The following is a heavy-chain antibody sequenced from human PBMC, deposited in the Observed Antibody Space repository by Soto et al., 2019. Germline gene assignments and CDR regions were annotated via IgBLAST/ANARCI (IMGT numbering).Heavy chain of an antibody. CDR2: IWYDGSNK. D-gene: IGHD4-17*01. J-gene: IGHJ4*02. CDR3: ARDGPDYGDYCFDY. V-gene: IGHV3-33*01. Sequence: QVQLVESGGGVVQPGRSLRLSCAASGFTFSSYGMHWVRQAPGKGLEWVAVIWYDGSNKYYADSVKGRFTISRDNSKNTLYLQMNSLRAEDTAVYYCARDGPDYGDYCFDYWGQRTLVTVSS. CDR1: GFTFSSYG.